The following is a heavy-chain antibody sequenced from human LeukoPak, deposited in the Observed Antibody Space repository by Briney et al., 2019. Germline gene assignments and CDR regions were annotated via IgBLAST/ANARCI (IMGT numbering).Heavy chain of an antibody. CDR3: AKVNSLY. CDR2: ISGSGGST. V-gene: IGHV3-23*01. D-gene: IGHD4-11*01. Sequence: GGSLRLSCGASGFVFDDYDMHWVRQAPGKGLEWVSAISGSGGSTYYADSVKGRFTISRDNSKNTLYLQMNSLRAEDTAVYYCAKVNSLYWGQGTLVTVSS. J-gene: IGHJ4*02. CDR1: GFVFDDYD.